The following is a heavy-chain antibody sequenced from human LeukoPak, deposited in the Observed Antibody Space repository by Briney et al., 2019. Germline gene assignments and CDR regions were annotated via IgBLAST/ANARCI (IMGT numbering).Heavy chain of an antibody. CDR1: GYTFTTYS. CDR3: ARDPTEDFWSGFYSYFDF. V-gene: IGHV1-18*01. Sequence: GASVKVSCKASGYTFTTYSLSWVRQDPGQGLEWMGWIGTYNGNTNYAQKFQGRVTMTTDTSTSTAYMELRSLRSDDTAVYYCARDPTEDFWSGFYSYFDFWGQGTLVTVSS. D-gene: IGHD3-3*01. J-gene: IGHJ4*02. CDR2: IGTYNGNT.